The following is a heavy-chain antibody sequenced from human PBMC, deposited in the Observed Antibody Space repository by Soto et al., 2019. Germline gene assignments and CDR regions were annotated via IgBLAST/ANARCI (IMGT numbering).Heavy chain of an antibody. CDR1: GYTFTSYY. CDR3: ARGMTRHAVPSILIY. CDR2: INPSGGST. D-gene: IGHD2-21*01. J-gene: IGHJ4*02. V-gene: IGHV1-46*03. Sequence: QVQLVQSGAEVKKPGASVKVSCKASGYTFTSYYMHWVRQAPGQGLEWMGIINPSGGSTSYAQKFQGKVPMTRDTSTSTVYMELSSLRSEDTAVYYCARGMTRHAVPSILIYWGQGTLVTVSS.